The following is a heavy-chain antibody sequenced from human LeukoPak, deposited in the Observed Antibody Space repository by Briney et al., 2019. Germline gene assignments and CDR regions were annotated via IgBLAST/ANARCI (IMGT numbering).Heavy chain of an antibody. CDR2: IDDSGNT. CDR3: GRQGYTASYYFVDY. CDR1: GGSMKNSY. V-gene: IGHV4-59*08. J-gene: IGHJ4*02. Sequence: PSETLSLTCFVSGGSMKNSYWTWIRQAPGKGLEWIGNIDDSGNTNYSPSLKSRLSMSLDTSKNQFSLTLTSVTAADTAVYYCGRQGYTASYYFVDYRSPGTLVTVSS. D-gene: IGHD3-10*01.